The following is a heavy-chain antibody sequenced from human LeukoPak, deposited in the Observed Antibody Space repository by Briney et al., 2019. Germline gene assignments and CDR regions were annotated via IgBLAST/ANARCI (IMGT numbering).Heavy chain of an antibody. V-gene: IGHV1-46*01. J-gene: IGHJ3*02. CDR2: INPSGGST. Sequence: ASVKFSCKASGYTFTSYYMHWVRQAPGQGLEWMGIINPSGGSTSYAQKFQGRVTMTRDTSTSTVYMELSSLRSEDTAVYYCASGPRADAFDIWGQGTMVTVSS. CDR1: GYTFTSYY. CDR3: ASGPRADAFDI.